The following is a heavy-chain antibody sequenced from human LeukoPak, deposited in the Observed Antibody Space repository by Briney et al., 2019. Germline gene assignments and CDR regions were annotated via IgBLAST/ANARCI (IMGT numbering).Heavy chain of an antibody. D-gene: IGHD3-10*01. CDR3: ARGAYYTSGSYYDNWFDP. CDR1: GFTFSSYG. Sequence: GGSLRLSCAASGFTFSSYGMHWVRQAPGMGLVWVSRVNSDGSSTTYADSVKGRFTVSRDDAKNTLYLQMNSLRVEDTAVYYCARGAYYTSGSYYDNWFDPWGQGTLVTVSS. CDR2: VNSDGSST. J-gene: IGHJ5*02. V-gene: IGHV3-74*03.